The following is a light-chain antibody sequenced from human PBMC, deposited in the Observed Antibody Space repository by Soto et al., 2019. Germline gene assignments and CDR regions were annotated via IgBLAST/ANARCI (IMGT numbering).Light chain of an antibody. V-gene: IGKV1-6*01. CDR3: LQDYNYPLT. CDR1: QGIRND. CDR2: AAS. J-gene: IGKJ4*01. Sequence: AIQMTQSPSSLSASIGDRVTITCRASQGIRNDLGWYQQKPGKAPKLLIYAASSLQSGVPSRFSGSGSGTDFTLTISSLQPADFATYYCLQDYNYPLTFGGGTKVEIK.